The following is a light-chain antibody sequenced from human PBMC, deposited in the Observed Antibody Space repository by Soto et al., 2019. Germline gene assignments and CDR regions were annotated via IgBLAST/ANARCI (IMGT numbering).Light chain of an antibody. Sequence: QSVLAQPASVSGSPGQSITISCTGTSSYVGGYNYVSWYQQHPGKAPKLMIYDVSNRPSGVSNRFSGSKSGNTASLTISGLQAEDEADYYCSSYTSSSTQVFGGGTKVTVL. J-gene: IGLJ2*01. CDR2: DVS. CDR1: SSYVGGYNY. CDR3: SSYTSSSTQV. V-gene: IGLV2-14*01.